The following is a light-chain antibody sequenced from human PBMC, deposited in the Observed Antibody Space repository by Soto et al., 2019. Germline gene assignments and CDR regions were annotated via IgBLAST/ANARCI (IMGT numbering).Light chain of an antibody. J-gene: IGKJ2*01. V-gene: IGKV3-11*01. CDR1: QSVDSY. CDR3: QQRSNWLPFT. Sequence: EIVLIQSPATLSLSPGERATLSCRASQSVDSYLAWYQQKPGQAPRLLIYDASNRATDIPARFSGNGSGTEFTLTISSLEPEDSAVYYCQQRSNWLPFTFGQGTKLEIK. CDR2: DAS.